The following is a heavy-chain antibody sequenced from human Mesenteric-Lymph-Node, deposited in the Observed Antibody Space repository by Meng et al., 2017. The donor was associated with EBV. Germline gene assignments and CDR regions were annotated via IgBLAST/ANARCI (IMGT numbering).Heavy chain of an antibody. V-gene: IGHV1-69*17. CDR2: ITPVFGIA. D-gene: IGHD5-12*01. Sequence: GRVVRSGAEVKKPGASVKVSCKGSGDSFNNFGIIWVRQAPGQGLEWMGDITPVFGIANYAESFQGRVTISADTSTRTTYMDLSSLRSDDTAVYYCVRDLWLRIGECVWGQGTLVTVSS. J-gene: IGHJ4*02. CDR3: VRDLWLRIGECV. CDR1: GDSFNNFG.